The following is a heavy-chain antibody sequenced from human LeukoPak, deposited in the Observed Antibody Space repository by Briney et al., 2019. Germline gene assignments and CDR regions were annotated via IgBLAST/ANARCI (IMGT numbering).Heavy chain of an antibody. D-gene: IGHD4-17*01. CDR1: GFTFSSYA. J-gene: IGHJ3*02. Sequence: GGSLRLSCAASGFTFSSYAMHWVRQAPGKGLEWVAVISYDGSNKYYADSVKGRFTISRDNSKNTLYLQMNSLRAEDTAVYYCAKGGYGAHDAFDIWGQGTMVTVSS. CDR3: AKGGYGAHDAFDI. V-gene: IGHV3-30*04. CDR2: ISYDGSNK.